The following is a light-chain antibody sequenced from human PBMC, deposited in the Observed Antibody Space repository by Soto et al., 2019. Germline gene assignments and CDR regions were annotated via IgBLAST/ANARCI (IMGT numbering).Light chain of an antibody. CDR1: QSVSSK. J-gene: IGKJ1*01. CDR2: GAS. Sequence: EIVMTQSPATLSVSPGERATLSCRASQSVSSKLAWYQQKPGQAPRLLIYGASTRATGIPARFSGSGSGTEFTLTITSLQSEDFAIYYCQQYYNWRTFGQGTKVGIK. CDR3: QQYYNWRT. V-gene: IGKV3-15*01.